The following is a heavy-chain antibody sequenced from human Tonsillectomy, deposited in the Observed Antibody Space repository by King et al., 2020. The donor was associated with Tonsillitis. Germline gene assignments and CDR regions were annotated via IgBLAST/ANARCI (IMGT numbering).Heavy chain of an antibody. V-gene: IGHV3-33*08. Sequence: VQLVESGGGVVQPGRSLRLSCAASGFTFSSYGMHWVRQAPGKGLEWVAVIWYDGTNKYYADSVRGRFTISRDYSKNTLYLQMNSLRAEDTAVYYCARDLSGSHTSIDYWGQGTLVTVSS. CDR1: GFTFSSYG. CDR3: ARDLSGSHTSIDY. J-gene: IGHJ4*02. D-gene: IGHD1-26*01. CDR2: IWYDGTNK.